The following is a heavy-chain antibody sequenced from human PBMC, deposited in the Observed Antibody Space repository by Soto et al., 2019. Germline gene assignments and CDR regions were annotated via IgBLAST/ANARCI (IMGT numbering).Heavy chain of an antibody. V-gene: IGHV1-2*02. CDR2: INPNNGGT. CDR3: ARRRGNYPITEFLQY. D-gene: IGHD3-10*01. CDR1: GYTFIGYY. Sequence: QVQLVQSGAEVKRPGASVKVSCETSGYTFIGYYVHWVRQVPGQGLEWMGWINPNNGGTKYAQRFQGRITMTRDTSSNTAYMELSRLTTDDTAVYYCARRRGNYPITEFLQYWGQGTLITVSA. J-gene: IGHJ1*01.